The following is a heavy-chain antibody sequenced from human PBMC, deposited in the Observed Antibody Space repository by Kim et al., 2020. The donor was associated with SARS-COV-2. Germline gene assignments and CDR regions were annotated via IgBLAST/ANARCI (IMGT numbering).Heavy chain of an antibody. Sequence: ASVKGRFTISRDNSKNTLFLLMNSLRAEDTAVYYCAKGGYCSTTSCPFDPWGQGTLVTVSS. D-gene: IGHD2-2*01. V-gene: IGHV3-23*01. J-gene: IGHJ5*02. CDR3: AKGGYCSTTSCPFDP.